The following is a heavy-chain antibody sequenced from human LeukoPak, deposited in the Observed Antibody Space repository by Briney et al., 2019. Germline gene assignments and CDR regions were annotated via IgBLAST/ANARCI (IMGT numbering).Heavy chain of an antibody. J-gene: IGHJ4*02. CDR3: ARGTGETAGIDY. V-gene: IGHV3-74*01. Sequence: GGSLRLARAAAGFNVSNYWMHWVRQAPRKGLVWVSHINTDGSRATYAHPAKGRFTVSRDHAKNTLFLQMSSLTVDNIAVCYCARGTGETAGIDYWGQGTLVTVSS. CDR2: INTDGSRA. CDR1: GFNVSNYW. D-gene: IGHD3-10*01.